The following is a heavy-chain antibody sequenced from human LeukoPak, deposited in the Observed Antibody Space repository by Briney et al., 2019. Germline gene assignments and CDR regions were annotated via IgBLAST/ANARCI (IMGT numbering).Heavy chain of an antibody. J-gene: IGHJ3*02. Sequence: PSETLSLTCTVSGGSISSYYWSWIRQPPGKGLEWIGYIYYSGSTTYNPSLKRRVIISVDTSKNQFSLKLSSVTAADTAVYYCARHRRVGATTGAFDIWGQGTMVTVSS. D-gene: IGHD1-26*01. V-gene: IGHV4-59*08. CDR3: ARHRRVGATTGAFDI. CDR2: IYYSGST. CDR1: GGSISSYY.